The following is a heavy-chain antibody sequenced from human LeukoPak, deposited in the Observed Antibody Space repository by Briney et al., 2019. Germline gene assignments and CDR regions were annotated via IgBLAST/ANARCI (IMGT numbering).Heavy chain of an antibody. J-gene: IGHJ4*02. V-gene: IGHV3-73*01. CDR1: GFTFSGSD. CDR3: FQRCGDEGMNF. D-gene: IGHD4-17*01. CDR2: IRSKANSYAT. Sequence: GGSLRLSCAVSGFTFSGSDVHWVRQASGKGLEWVGRIRSKANSYATAYAASVKGRFTISRDDSKNTAYLQINSLTTEDTAVYYCFQRCGDEGMNFWGQGILVTVSS.